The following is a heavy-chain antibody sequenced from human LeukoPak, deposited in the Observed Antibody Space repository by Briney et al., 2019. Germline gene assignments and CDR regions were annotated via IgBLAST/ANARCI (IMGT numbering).Heavy chain of an antibody. CDR1: EYHFIDYW. CDR3: ATQMTTVTTEGIIFAL. J-gene: IGHJ4*02. V-gene: IGHV5-51*01. CDR2: IYPGNSDA. D-gene: IGHD4-11*01. Sequence: GESLKISCKGSEYHFIDYWITWSRQMPGKGLEWMGVIYPGNSDARYSPSFQGQVTISAGKSINTAYLQWSSLKASDTAMYYCATQMTTVTTEGIIFALWGQGTLVTVSS.